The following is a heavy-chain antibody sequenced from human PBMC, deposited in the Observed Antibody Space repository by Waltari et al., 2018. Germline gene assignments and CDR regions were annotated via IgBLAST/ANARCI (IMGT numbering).Heavy chain of an antibody. V-gene: IGHV4-38-2*01. CDR1: GYSISSGYY. J-gene: IGHJ4*02. CDR2: IYHSGST. CDR3: ARHLGLTVCFDY. Sequence: QVQLQESGPGLVKPSETLSLTCAVSGYSISSGYYWGWIRQPPGKGLEWIGSIYHSGSTSYNPSLTSRVTISVDTSKNQFSLKLSSVTAADTAVYYCARHLGLTVCFDYWGQGTLVTVSS. D-gene: IGHD3-16*01.